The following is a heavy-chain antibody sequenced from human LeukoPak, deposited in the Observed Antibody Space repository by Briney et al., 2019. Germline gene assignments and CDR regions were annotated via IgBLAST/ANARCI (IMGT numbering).Heavy chain of an antibody. CDR2: INPNSGGT. CDR1: GYTFTRYY. V-gene: IGHV1-2*06. D-gene: IGHD6-6*01. Sequence: SVKVSCKASGYTFTRYYMHWLHQAPGQELEGMGRINPNSGGTNYAQKFQGRVTMTRDTSISTAYMELSRLRSDDTAVYYCARDQSRIAADEDAFDIWGQGTMVTVSS. J-gene: IGHJ3*02. CDR3: ARDQSRIAADEDAFDI.